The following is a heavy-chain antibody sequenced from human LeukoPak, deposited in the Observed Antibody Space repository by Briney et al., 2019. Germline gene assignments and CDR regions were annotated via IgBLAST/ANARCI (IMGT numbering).Heavy chain of an antibody. CDR2: IYDSGST. CDR3: ARVAITMVRGVIISYFDY. J-gene: IGHJ4*02. D-gene: IGHD3-10*01. CDR1: GGSISSFH. Sequence: SETLSLTCTVSGGSISSFHWSWLRQPPGKGLEHIGNIYDSGSTNYNPSLKSRVTISVDTSKNQFSLKLSSVTSADTAVYYCARVAITMVRGVIISYFDYWGQGTLVTVSS. V-gene: IGHV4-59*01.